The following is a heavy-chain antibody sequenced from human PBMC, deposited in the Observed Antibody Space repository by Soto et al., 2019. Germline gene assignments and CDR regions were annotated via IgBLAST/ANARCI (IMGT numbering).Heavy chain of an antibody. CDR2: INPNSGGT. D-gene: IGHD6-13*01. J-gene: IGHJ4*02. CDR1: GYTFTGYY. CDR3: ARASSSSWPDFDY. Sequence: QVQLVQSGAEVKKPGASVKVSCKASGYTFTGYYMHWVRQARGQGLGWMGWINPNSGGTNYAQKFQGRVTITRDTSISTAYMELSRLRSYDTAVYYCARASSSSWPDFDYWGQGTLVTVSS. V-gene: IGHV1-2*02.